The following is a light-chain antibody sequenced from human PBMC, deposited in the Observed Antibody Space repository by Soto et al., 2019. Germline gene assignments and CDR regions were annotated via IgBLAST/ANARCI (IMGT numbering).Light chain of an antibody. V-gene: IGLV2-14*01. CDR3: CSYTTSNTRQIV. J-gene: IGLJ1*01. Sequence: QSVLTQPASVSGSPGQAITISCTGTSSDVGGYNDVSWYQQHPGKAPKFMIYDVSNRPSGVSNRFSGSKSGNTASLTISGRQAEDEADYYCCSYTTSNTRQIVFGTGTKVTVL. CDR2: DVS. CDR1: SSDVGGYND.